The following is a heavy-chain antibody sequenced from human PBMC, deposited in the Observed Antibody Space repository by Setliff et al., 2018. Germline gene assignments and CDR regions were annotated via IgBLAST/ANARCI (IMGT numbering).Heavy chain of an antibody. J-gene: IGHJ5*01. V-gene: IGHV4-59*08. D-gene: IGHD4-17*01. CDR1: GGSISSYY. CDR3: ARTVTNGFYPDS. Sequence: SETLSLTCTVSGGSISSYYWSWIRQPPGKGLEWIGYIYYSGSTNYNPSLKSRVTISVDTSKNQFSLKLSSVTAADTAVYYCARTVTNGFYPDSWGQGTLVTVSS. CDR2: IYYSGST.